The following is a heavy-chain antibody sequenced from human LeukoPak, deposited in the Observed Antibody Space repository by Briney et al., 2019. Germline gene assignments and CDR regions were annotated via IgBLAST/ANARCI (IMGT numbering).Heavy chain of an antibody. J-gene: IGHJ5*02. CDR3: ARARDWSAGSWFDP. Sequence: GGSLRLSCAASGFTFSDYYMSWIRQAPGKGLEWVSYISSSGSTIYYADSVKGRFTISRDNAKNSLYLQMNSLRAEDTAMYYCARARDWSAGSWFDPWGQGILVTVSS. CDR1: GFTFSDYY. D-gene: IGHD3/OR15-3a*01. CDR2: ISSSGSTI. V-gene: IGHV3-11*01.